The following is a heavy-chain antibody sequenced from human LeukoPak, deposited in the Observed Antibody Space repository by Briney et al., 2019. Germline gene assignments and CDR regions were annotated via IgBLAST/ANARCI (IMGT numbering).Heavy chain of an antibody. CDR3: ATHKIYSGADF. D-gene: IGHD3-10*01. J-gene: IGHJ4*02. V-gene: IGHV4-39*01. CDR1: GGSISSSGYY. Sequence: SETLSLTCTVSGGSISSSGYYWGWIRRPRGKGLEWIGSIYYSGSTYYNTPLKSRDPISVDTSKNQFSLKLSSVTAADTAVYYCATHKIYSGADFWGQGALVTVSS. CDR2: IYYSGST.